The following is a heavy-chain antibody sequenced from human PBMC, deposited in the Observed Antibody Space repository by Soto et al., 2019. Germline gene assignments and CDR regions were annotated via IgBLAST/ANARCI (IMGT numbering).Heavy chain of an antibody. CDR1: GFSLINGRLG. V-gene: IGHV2-26*01. D-gene: IGHD3-9*01. CDR3: ARARDYYDSSNXXWVKNFDL. J-gene: IGHJ4*02. CDR2: IFANDEK. Sequence: KESGPVVVKPTETLTLTCTVSGFSLINGRLGVSWIRHSPGKALEWLAHIFANDEKSYRTSLKNRLTISKDTSRGQVVLTMTNTDPVDXXXXYCARARDYYDSSNXXWVKNFDLWGQGTLVTVSS.